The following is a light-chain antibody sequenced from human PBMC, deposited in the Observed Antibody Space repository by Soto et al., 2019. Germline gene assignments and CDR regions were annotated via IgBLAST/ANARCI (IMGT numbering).Light chain of an antibody. V-gene: IGKV3-20*01. CDR1: QSVSSDY. Sequence: EIVLTQSAGTLSLSPGERATLSCGASQSVSSDYLAWYQQKPGQTPRLLIYGASSRATDIPDRFSGSGSGTDFTLTISRLEPEDFAVYYCHQSYNSPHTFGQGTKLEIK. CDR2: GAS. CDR3: HQSYNSPHT. J-gene: IGKJ2*01.